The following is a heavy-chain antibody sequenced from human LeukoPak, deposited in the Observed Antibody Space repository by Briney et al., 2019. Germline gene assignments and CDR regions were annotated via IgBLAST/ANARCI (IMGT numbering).Heavy chain of an antibody. CDR1: GFTFSSYA. CDR3: AKDSDYYGSGSIND. CDR2: ISGSGGST. D-gene: IGHD3-10*01. J-gene: IGHJ4*02. V-gene: IGHV3-23*01. Sequence: GGSLRLSCAASGFTFSSYAMSWVRQAPGKGLEWVSAISGSGGSTYYADSVKGRFTISRDNSKNTLYLQMNSLRAEDTAVYYCAKDSDYYGSGSINDWGQGTLVTVSS.